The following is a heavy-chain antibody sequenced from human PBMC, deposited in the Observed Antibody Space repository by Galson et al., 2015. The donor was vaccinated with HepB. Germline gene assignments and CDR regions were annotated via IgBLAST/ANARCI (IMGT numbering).Heavy chain of an antibody. J-gene: IGHJ6*02. CDR2: IHYSSGST. D-gene: IGHD6-13*01. CDR1: GGSISSNAYY. V-gene: IGHV4-39*01. Sequence: SETLPLTCTVSGGSISSNAYYWGWIRQPPGKGLEWIGSIHYSSGSTYSNPSLKSRVAISVDTSKNQFSLRLSSVTAADTAVYYCARPSRPGVAAPGAGYKGMDIWGPGTTVIVSS. CDR3: ARPSRPGVAAPGAGYKGMDI.